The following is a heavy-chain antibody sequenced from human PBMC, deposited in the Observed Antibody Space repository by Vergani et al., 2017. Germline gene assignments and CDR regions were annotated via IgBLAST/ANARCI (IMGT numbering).Heavy chain of an antibody. CDR2: IEEYGNRA. CDR1: GYSFNIYG. Sequence: EVQLVESGGGSVQSGGSLRLPCVASGYSFNIYGLHWLPQVPGKGLMWVAGIEEYGNRATYGDFETGRFTISRDNAKNTVFLQMNNLRADDAGVYYCVRTEYCTGIACNSRFDSWGQGALVTVSS. D-gene: IGHD2-8*02. J-gene: IGHJ5*01. V-gene: IGHV3-74*03. CDR3: VRTEYCTGIACNSRFDS.